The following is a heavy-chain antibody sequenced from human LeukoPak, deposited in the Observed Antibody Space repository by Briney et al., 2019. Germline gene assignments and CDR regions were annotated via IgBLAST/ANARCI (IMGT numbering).Heavy chain of an antibody. CDR2: ICSGGNT. CDR1: AFAFSNYA. CDR3: ARRYCSGGTCYFFDY. Sequence: GESLRLSCTASAFAFSNYAMNWVRQAPGKGLEWVSLICSGGNTYYADSVKGRFTISRDDSKNTLYLQMNSLRAEDTAVYYCARRYCSGGTCYFFDYWGQGTLVTVSS. V-gene: IGHV3-53*01. J-gene: IGHJ4*02. D-gene: IGHD2-15*01.